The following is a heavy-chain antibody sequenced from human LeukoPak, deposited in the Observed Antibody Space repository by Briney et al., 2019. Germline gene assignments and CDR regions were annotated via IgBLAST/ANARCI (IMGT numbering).Heavy chain of an antibody. D-gene: IGHD5-18*01. Sequence: GGSLRLSCAVSGLTFSSYAMSWVRQAPGKGLEWVSGISASGGSTYYADYVKGWFTISRDSSKNTLYLQMNSLRAEDTAVYFCAKGSYGYVLYFDSWGQGALVTVSS. V-gene: IGHV3-23*01. CDR3: AKGSYGYVLYFDS. CDR1: GLTFSSYA. CDR2: ISASGGST. J-gene: IGHJ4*02.